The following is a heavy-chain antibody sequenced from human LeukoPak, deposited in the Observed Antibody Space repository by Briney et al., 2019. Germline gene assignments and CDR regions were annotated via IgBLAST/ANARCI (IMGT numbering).Heavy chain of an antibody. V-gene: IGHV3-23*01. J-gene: IGHJ4*02. Sequence: PGGSLRLSRAASGFTFSSYAMSWVRQAPGKGLEWVSAISGSGGSTYYADSVKGRFTISRDNSKNTLYLQMNSLRAEDTAVYYCAKASLITMIVVVPVNYFDYWGQGTLVTVSS. CDR2: ISGSGGST. CDR3: AKASLITMIVVVPVNYFDY. D-gene: IGHD3-22*01. CDR1: GFTFSSYA.